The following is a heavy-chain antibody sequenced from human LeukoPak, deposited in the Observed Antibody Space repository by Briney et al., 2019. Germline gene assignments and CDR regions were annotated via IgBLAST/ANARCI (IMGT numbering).Heavy chain of an antibody. V-gene: IGHV3-23*01. CDR3: AKSIGGVVVVAADY. J-gene: IGHJ4*02. CDR2: ISGSGGST. Sequence: GGSLRLSCAASVFTFSTYAMTCVRQAPGKGLEWVSVISGSGGSTYYADSVKGRFTLSRDNSKNTLYPQMNSLRAEDTAVYYCAKSIGGVVVVAADYWGQGTLVTVSS. D-gene: IGHD2-15*01. CDR1: VFTFSTYA.